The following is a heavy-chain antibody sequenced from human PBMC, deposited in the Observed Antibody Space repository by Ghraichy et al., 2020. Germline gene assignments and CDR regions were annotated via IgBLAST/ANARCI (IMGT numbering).Heavy chain of an antibody. J-gene: IGHJ6*02. D-gene: IGHD1-14*01. CDR3: ARDINTTPTHNHYYGMDV. V-gene: IGHV3-11*06. CDR1: GFTFSDYY. Sequence: GGSLRLSCAASGFTFSDYYMSWIRQAPGKGLEWVSYISSSSSYTNYADSVKGRFTISRDNAKNSLYLQMNSLRAEDTAVYYCARDINTTPTHNHYYGMDVWGQGTTVTVSS. CDR2: ISSSSSYT.